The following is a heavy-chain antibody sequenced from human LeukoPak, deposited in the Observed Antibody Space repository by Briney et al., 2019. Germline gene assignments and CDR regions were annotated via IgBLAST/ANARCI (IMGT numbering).Heavy chain of an antibody. Sequence: GGSLRLSCAASGFTFSNHAMSWVRQTPGKGLEWVSLVSGNGVNTYYGDSVKGRFTISRDNSKNSLYLQMNSLTTEDTAFYYCVKDKTSWYYFDYWGQGTLVTVSS. J-gene: IGHJ4*02. CDR3: VKDKTSWYYFDY. D-gene: IGHD2-8*02. CDR2: VSGNGVNT. CDR1: GFTFSNHA. V-gene: IGHV3-43*02.